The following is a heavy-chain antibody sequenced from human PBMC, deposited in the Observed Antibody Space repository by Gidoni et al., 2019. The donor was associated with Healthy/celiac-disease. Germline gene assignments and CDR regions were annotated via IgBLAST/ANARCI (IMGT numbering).Heavy chain of an antibody. CDR3: AIGYCTNGVCLYYYGMDV. CDR2: MNPNSGNT. V-gene: IGHV1-8*01. CDR1: GYTFTRYD. Sequence: QVQLVQSGAEVKKPGASVKVSCKASGYTFTRYDINWVRQATGQGLEWMGWMNPNSGNTGYAQKFQGRVTMTRNTSISTAYMELSSLRSEDTAVYYCAIGYCTNGVCLYYYGMDVWGQGTTVTVSS. J-gene: IGHJ6*02. D-gene: IGHD2-8*01.